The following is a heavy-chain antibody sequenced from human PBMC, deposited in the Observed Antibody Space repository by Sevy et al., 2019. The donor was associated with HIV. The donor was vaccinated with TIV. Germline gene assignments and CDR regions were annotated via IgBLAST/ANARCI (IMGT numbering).Heavy chain of an antibody. Sequence: GGSLRLSCEASGFSFRRYAMHWVREAPGKGLVWLTVISYDGRNEYYEDSVKGRFTISRDNSKNTLYLQMNSLRPGDTAIYYCARDGGGDYFDYWGQGTLVTVSS. CDR1: GFSFRRYA. J-gene: IGHJ4*02. D-gene: IGHD3-10*01. V-gene: IGHV3-30*04. CDR2: ISYDGRNE. CDR3: ARDGGGDYFDY.